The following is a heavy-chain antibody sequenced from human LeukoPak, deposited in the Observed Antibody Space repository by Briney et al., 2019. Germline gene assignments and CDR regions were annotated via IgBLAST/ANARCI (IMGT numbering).Heavy chain of an antibody. Sequence: GGSLRLSXAASGFTFSSYGMHSVRQAPGKGLEWLAFIRYDGSNKYYADSVKGRFTISRDNSKNTLYLQMNSLRAEDTAVYYCAKRLDRYYYYYMDVWGKGTTVTVSS. CDR2: IRYDGSNK. CDR3: AKRLDRYYYYYMDV. J-gene: IGHJ6*03. D-gene: IGHD3-9*01. CDR1: GFTFSSYG. V-gene: IGHV3-30*02.